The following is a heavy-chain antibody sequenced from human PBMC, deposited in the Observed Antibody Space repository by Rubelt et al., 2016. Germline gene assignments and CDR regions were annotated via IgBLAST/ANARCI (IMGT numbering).Heavy chain of an antibody. Sequence: VESGGGLVQPGGSLRLSCAASGLTVSSNYMNWVRQAPGKGLEWVSVIYSSGTIYYADSVKGRFTISRDNSKNTLYLQMNSLRDEDTAVYYCARTLSSWSYPSYFDYWGQGTLVTVSS. CDR3: ARTLSSWSYPSYFDY. J-gene: IGHJ4*02. D-gene: IGHD1-26*01. CDR2: IYSSGTI. CDR1: GLTVSSNY. V-gene: IGHV3-66*01.